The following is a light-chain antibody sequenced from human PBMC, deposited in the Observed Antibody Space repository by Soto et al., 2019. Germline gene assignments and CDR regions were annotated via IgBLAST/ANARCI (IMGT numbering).Light chain of an antibody. CDR1: NSEIGSYNL. CDR3: CSYASSSSYV. J-gene: IGLJ1*01. Sequence: QSAPTQPSPVSGSPGQSIPISCTGTNSEIGSYNLVSWYQQHPGKAPKLMIYEGSKRPSGVSNRFSGSKSGNTASLTISGLQAEDEADYYCCSYASSSSYVFGNGTKVTVL. CDR2: EGS. V-gene: IGLV2-23*01.